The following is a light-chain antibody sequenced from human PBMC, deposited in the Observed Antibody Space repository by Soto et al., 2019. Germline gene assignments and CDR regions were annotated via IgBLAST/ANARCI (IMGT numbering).Light chain of an antibody. J-gene: IGLJ3*02. CDR1: SSDVGGHDH. Sequence: QSALTQPASVSGSPGQSITISCTGTSSDVGGHDHVSWYQQHPGKAPKLMIYDVTYRPSGVSSRFSGSKSGHTASLTIAGLQADDEADYYCSSFTSSSTLVLFGGGTKLTVL. CDR2: DVT. V-gene: IGLV2-14*01. CDR3: SSFTSSSTLVL.